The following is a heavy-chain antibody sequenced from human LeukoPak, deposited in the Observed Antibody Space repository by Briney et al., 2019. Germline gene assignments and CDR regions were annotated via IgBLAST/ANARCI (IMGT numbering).Heavy chain of an antibody. V-gene: IGHV1-2*02. D-gene: IGHD2-15*01. CDR3: ARDKYCSSGSCYSNFDY. CDR2: INPNSGGT. CDR1: GYTFTGYY. J-gene: IGHJ4*02. Sequence: GASVKVSCKASGYTFTGYYMHWVRQAPGQGLEWMGWINPNSGGTNYAQKFQGRVTMTRDTSISTAYMELSRLRSDDTAVYYCARDKYCSSGSCYSNFDYWGQGTLVTVSS.